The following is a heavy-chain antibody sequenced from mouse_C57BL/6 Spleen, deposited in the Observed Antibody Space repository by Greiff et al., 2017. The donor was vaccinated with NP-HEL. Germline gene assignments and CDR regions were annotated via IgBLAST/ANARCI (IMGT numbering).Heavy chain of an antibody. Sequence: VHVKQSGTVLARPGASVKMSCKTSGYTFTSYWMHWVKQRPGQGLEWIGAIYPGNSDTSYNQKFKGKAKLTAVTSASTAYMELSSLTNEDSAVYDCERKRGYYGENFDYWGQGTTLTVSS. D-gene: IGHD1-1*01. V-gene: IGHV1-5*01. J-gene: IGHJ2*01. CDR3: ERKRGYYGENFDY. CDR1: GYTFTSYW. CDR2: IYPGNSDT.